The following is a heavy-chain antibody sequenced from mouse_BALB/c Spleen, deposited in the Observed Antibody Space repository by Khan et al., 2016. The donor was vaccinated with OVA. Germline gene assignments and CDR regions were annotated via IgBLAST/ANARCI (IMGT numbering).Heavy chain of an antibody. V-gene: IGHV14-3*02. CDR1: GFNIKDTY. Sequence: VQLQQSGAEFVKPGASVKLSCTASGFNIKDTYMHWINQRPQQGLVWIGRIDPANGNVKYDPKFQDKATIAADASSNTAYLHLSSLTSEDTAVYYCKRGAYNGLFAYGGQGTLVTGSA. D-gene: IGHD2-10*01. CDR3: KRGAYNGLFAY. J-gene: IGHJ3*01. CDR2: IDPANGNV.